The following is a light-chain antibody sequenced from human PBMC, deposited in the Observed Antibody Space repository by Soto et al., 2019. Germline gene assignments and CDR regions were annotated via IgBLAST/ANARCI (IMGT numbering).Light chain of an antibody. CDR1: SSDVGSYNL. CDR3: CSYTTGSILV. J-gene: IGLJ3*02. V-gene: IGLV2-23*02. CDR2: EVS. Sequence: QSALTQPASVSGSPGQSITISCTGTSSDVGSYNLVSWYQHYPGKAPKLMIYEVSKRPSGVSNRFSGSKSGNTASLTISGLQAEDEADYYCCSYTTGSILVFGDGTKLTVL.